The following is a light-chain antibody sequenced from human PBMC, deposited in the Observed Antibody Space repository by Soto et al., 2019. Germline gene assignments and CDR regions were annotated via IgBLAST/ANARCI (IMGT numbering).Light chain of an antibody. J-gene: IGKJ1*01. CDR2: AAS. Sequence: AIQMTQSPSSLSASVGDRVTITCRASQGIRNDLGWYQQKPGKAPKLLIYAASSLQSGVPSRFSGSGSGTDFTLTISSLQPDDFAIYYCQHYKSYPWTFGQGTKVDIK. CDR1: QGIRND. V-gene: IGKV1-6*01. CDR3: QHYKSYPWT.